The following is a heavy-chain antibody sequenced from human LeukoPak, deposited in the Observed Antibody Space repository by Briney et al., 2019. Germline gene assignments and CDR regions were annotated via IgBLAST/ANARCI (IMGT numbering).Heavy chain of an antibody. Sequence: GGSLRHSCAASGFTFSSYWMSWVRQAPGKGLEWVANIKQDGSEKYYVDSVKGRFTISRDNAKNSLYLQMNSLRAEDTAVYYCAKRVVLPAANWFDPWGPGTLVTVSS. J-gene: IGHJ5*02. V-gene: IGHV3-7*01. CDR2: IKQDGSEK. CDR3: AKRVVLPAANWFDP. D-gene: IGHD2-2*01. CDR1: GFTFSSYW.